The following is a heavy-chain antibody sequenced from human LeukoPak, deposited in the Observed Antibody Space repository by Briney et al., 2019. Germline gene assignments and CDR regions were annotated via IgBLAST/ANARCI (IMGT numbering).Heavy chain of an antibody. CDR3: ARHLEAAAGTPLNAFDI. J-gene: IGHJ3*02. CDR2: IYPGDSDT. V-gene: IGHV5-51*01. D-gene: IGHD6-13*01. Sequence: ASVKVSCKASGYTFTGYYMHWVRQMPGKGLEWMGIIYPGDSDTRYSPSFQGQVTISADKSISTAYLQWSSLKASDTAMYYCARHLEAAAGTPLNAFDIWGQGTMVTVSS. CDR1: GYTFTGYY.